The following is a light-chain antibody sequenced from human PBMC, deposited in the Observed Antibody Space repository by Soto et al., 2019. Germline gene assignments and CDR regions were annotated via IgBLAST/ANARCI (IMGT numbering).Light chain of an antibody. J-gene: IGKJ5*01. V-gene: IGKV3-11*01. Sequence: EMVMTQSPAILSVSPGEIVTLSFRASQSVSSYLAWYQQKPGQAPRLLIYDASNRATGIPARFSGSGSGTDFTLTISSLEPEDFAVYYCQQRSNWPPTFGQGTRLEIK. CDR3: QQRSNWPPT. CDR2: DAS. CDR1: QSVSSY.